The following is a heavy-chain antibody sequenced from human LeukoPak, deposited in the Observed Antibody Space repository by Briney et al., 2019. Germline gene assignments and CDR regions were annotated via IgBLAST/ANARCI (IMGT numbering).Heavy chain of an antibody. CDR1: GGSFSGYY. Sequence: PSETLPLTCAVYGGSFSGYYWSWIRQPPGKGLEWIGEINHSGSTNYNPSLKSRVTISVDTSKNQFSLKLSSVTAADTAVYYCARYVTSCLDYWGQGTLVTVSS. J-gene: IGHJ4*02. V-gene: IGHV4-34*01. D-gene: IGHD2-21*02. CDR3: ARYVTSCLDY. CDR2: INHSGST.